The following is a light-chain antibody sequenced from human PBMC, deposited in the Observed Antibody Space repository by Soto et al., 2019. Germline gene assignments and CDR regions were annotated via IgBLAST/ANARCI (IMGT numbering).Light chain of an antibody. J-gene: IGKJ4*01. V-gene: IGKV1-9*01. CDR3: QQLRSYPST. CDR2: AAS. CDR1: QDISSY. Sequence: DIQMTQSPSTLSAFVGDRVTITCRASQDISSYLAWYQQKPGKAPTLLIYAASTLQSGVPSRFSGSGFGTDFTLTISSLQAEDFASYYCQQLRSYPSTFGGGTKVEIK.